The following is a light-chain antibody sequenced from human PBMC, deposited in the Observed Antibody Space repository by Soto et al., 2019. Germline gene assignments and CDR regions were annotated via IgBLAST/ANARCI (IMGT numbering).Light chain of an antibody. J-gene: IGKJ1*01. Sequence: EIVLTQSPGTLSLSPEERATLSCRASQSVSSSYLAWYQQKPGQAPRLLIYGASSRATGIPDRFSGSGSGTDFTLTISRLEPEDFAVYYRQQYGSSPGTFGQGTKVEIK. CDR1: QSVSSSY. CDR3: QQYGSSPGT. V-gene: IGKV3-20*01. CDR2: GAS.